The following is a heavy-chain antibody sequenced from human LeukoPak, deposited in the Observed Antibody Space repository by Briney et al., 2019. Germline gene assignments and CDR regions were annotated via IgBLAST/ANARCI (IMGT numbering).Heavy chain of an antibody. CDR1: GFTFSSYS. V-gene: IGHV3-48*04. D-gene: IGHD3-16*02. CDR3: ARGSYVWGSYRYDYFDY. Sequence: GGSLRLSCAASGFTFSSYSMMWVRQAPGKGLEWVSYISSSGSTIYYADSVKGRFTISRDNAKNSLYLQMNSLRAEDTAVYYCARGSYVWGSYRYDYFDYWGQGTLVTVSS. CDR2: ISSSGSTI. J-gene: IGHJ4*02.